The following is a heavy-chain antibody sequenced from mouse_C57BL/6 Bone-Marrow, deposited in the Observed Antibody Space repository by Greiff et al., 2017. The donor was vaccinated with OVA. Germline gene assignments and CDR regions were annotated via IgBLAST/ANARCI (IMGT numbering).Heavy chain of an antibody. Sequence: EVKLVESGGGLVQPGGSLKLSCAASGFTFSDYYMYWVRQTPEKRLEWVAYISNGGGSTYYPDTVKGRFTISRDNAKNTLYLQMSRLKSEDTAMYYCARHYYYGSRYYAMDYWGQGTSVTVSS. CDR1: GFTFSDYY. J-gene: IGHJ4*01. V-gene: IGHV5-12*01. CDR2: ISNGGGST. D-gene: IGHD1-1*01. CDR3: ARHYYYGSRYYAMDY.